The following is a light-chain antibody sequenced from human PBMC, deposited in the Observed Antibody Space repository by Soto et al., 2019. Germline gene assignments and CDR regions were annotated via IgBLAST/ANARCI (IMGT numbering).Light chain of an antibody. J-gene: IGLJ3*02. CDR2: EDS. Sequence: QSALTQPASGSGSPGQSITISCTATRSEAGGYKFVSWYQQHPGKAPKVMIYEDSKRPSGVSYRFSGSKSGNTASLTISGRQAEDEADYHGCSYASGSTYGVFCGGTKLTVL. V-gene: IGLV2-23*01. CDR1: RSEAGGYKF. CDR3: CSYASGSTYGV.